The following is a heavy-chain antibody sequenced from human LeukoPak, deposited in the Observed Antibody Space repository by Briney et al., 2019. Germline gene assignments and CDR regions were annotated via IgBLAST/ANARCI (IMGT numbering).Heavy chain of an antibody. CDR1: GFIFSNYA. D-gene: IGHD2/OR15-2a*01. Sequence: GGSLRLSCAASGFIFSNYAMSWVRQAPGKGLQWVSAFSGSGGSTYYADSVKGRFTISRDNSKNTLYLQMNSLRAEDTAVYYCAKDGWTTSYYYYYYMDVWGKGTTVTVSS. V-gene: IGHV3-23*01. CDR2: FSGSGGST. CDR3: AKDGWTTSYYYYYYMDV. J-gene: IGHJ6*03.